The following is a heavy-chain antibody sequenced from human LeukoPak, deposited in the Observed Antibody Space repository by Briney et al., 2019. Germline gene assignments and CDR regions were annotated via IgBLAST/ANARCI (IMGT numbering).Heavy chain of an antibody. CDR2: VNHSGST. Sequence: SETLSLTCAVYGGSFSGYYWSWVRQPPGKGLEWNGEVNHSGSTNYNPSLKSRVTIPGDTSKNQFSLKLSSETAADTAVYYCARRRGYCSGGSCYSQSIFDYWGQGTLVTVSS. CDR3: ARRRGYCSGGSCYSQSIFDY. J-gene: IGHJ4*02. D-gene: IGHD2-15*01. V-gene: IGHV4-34*01. CDR1: GGSFSGYY.